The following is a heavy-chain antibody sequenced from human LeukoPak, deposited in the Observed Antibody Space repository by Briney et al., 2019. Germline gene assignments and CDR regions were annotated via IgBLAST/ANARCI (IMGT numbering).Heavy chain of an antibody. J-gene: IGHJ5*02. D-gene: IGHD3-3*01. Sequence: SETLSLTCAVYGGSFSGYYWSWIRQPPGKGLERIGEINHSGSTNYNPSLKSRVTISVDTSKNQFSLKLSSVTAADTAVYYCARGRRYYDFWSGYPNWFDPWGQGTLVTVSS. V-gene: IGHV4-34*01. CDR1: GGSFSGYY. CDR3: ARGRRYYDFWSGYPNWFDP. CDR2: INHSGST.